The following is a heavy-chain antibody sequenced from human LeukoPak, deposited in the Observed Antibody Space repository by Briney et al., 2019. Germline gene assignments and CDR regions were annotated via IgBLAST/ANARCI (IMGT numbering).Heavy chain of an antibody. J-gene: IGHJ4*02. V-gene: IGHV3-23*01. CDR1: GFTFSKYW. CDR2: ISGSGGST. CDR3: AKATYYDSSGYPDY. D-gene: IGHD3-22*01. Sequence: GGSLRLSCAASGFTFSKYWMSWVRQAPGKGLEWVSAISGSGGSTYYADSVKGRFTISRDNSKNTLYLQMNSLRAEGTAVYYCAKATYYDSSGYPDYWGQGTLVTVSS.